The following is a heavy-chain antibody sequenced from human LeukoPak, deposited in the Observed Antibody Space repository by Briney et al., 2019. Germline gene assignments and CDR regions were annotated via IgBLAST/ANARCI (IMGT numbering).Heavy chain of an antibody. J-gene: IGHJ5*02. V-gene: IGHV3-21*01. CDR3: ARDPYGDYVFDP. CDR1: GFTFSSYS. Sequence: GGSLRLSCAASGFTFSSYSMNWVRQAPGKGLEWVSSISSSSSYIYYADSVKGRFTISRDDAKNSLYLQMNSLRAEDTAVYYCARDPYGDYVFDPWGQGTLVTVSS. CDR2: ISSSSSYI. D-gene: IGHD4-17*01.